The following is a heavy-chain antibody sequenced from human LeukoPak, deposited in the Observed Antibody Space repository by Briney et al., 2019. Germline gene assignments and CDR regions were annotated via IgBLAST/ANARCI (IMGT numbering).Heavy chain of an antibody. Sequence: ASVKVSCKASGYTFTGYYMHWVRQAPGQGLEWMGWINPNSGGTHYAQKFQGRVTMTRDTSINTAYMELSRLSPDDTAVYYCARDLRGNSMFFDYWGQGTLVTVSS. J-gene: IGHJ4*02. V-gene: IGHV1-2*02. CDR3: ARDLRGNSMFFDY. D-gene: IGHD4-23*01. CDR1: GYTFTGYY. CDR2: INPNSGGT.